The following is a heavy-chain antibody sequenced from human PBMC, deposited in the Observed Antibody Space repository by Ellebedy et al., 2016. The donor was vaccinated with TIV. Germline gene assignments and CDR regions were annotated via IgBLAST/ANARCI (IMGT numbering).Heavy chain of an antibody. J-gene: IGHJ2*01. V-gene: IGHV3-23*01. D-gene: IGHD1-1*01. CDR1: GFTFSDYA. CDR2: ISGGSENT. Sequence: GESLKISCAASGFTFSDYAMSWVRQAPGKGLEWVSAISGGSENTFYAASVKGRFTISRDNSNNTLYLQLNSLRAEDTALFYCARIQTNWYFNLWGLGTLVTVSS. CDR3: ARIQTNWYFNL.